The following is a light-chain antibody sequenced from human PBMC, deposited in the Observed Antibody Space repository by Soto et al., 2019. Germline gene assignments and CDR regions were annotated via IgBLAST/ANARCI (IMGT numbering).Light chain of an antibody. Sequence: EIVWTQSPATLSLSPGERATLSCRASQSVSSYLAWYQQKPGQAPRLLIYDASSRATGIPDRFSGSGSGTDFTLTISRLEPEDFAVYYCQQYVNSPITFGQGTRLEIK. CDR3: QQYVNSPIT. V-gene: IGKV3-20*01. J-gene: IGKJ5*01. CDR2: DAS. CDR1: QSVSSY.